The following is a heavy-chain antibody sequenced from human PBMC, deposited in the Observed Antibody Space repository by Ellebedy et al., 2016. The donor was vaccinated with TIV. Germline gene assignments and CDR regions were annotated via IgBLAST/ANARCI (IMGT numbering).Heavy chain of an antibody. CDR2: ISAYNGHT. Sequence: ASVKVSCXASGYTFTNYGISWVRQAPGQGLEWMGWISAYNGHTNYAQKLQGRVTMTTDTSTSTAYMELMSLRSDDSAVYYCASGGTRPYDSSGYYYYWGQGTLVTVSS. V-gene: IGHV1-18*01. D-gene: IGHD3-22*01. CDR3: ASGGTRPYDSSGYYYY. CDR1: GYTFTNYG. J-gene: IGHJ4*02.